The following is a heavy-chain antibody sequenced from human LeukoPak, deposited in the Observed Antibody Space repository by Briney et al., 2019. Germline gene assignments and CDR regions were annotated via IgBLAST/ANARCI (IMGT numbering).Heavy chain of an antibody. V-gene: IGHV1-18*01. J-gene: IGHJ3*02. D-gene: IGHD6-19*01. Sequence: ASVKVSCKASGYTFTSYGISWVRQAPGQGLEWMGWISAYNGNTNYAQKLQGRVTMTTDTSTSTAYMELSSLRSEDTAVYYCATAGGVAVAGTYVDAFDIWGQGTMVTVSS. CDR1: GYTFTSYG. CDR3: ATAGGVAVAGTYVDAFDI. CDR2: ISAYNGNT.